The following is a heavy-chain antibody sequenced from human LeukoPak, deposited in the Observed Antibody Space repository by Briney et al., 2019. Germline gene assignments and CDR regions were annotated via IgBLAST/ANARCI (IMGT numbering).Heavy chain of an antibody. Sequence: PPETLSLTCTVSGGSISSYYWSWIRQPPGKGLEWIGYIYYSGSTNYNPSLKSRVTISVDTSKNQFSLKLSSVTAADTAVYYCARGEYSSSSPVDWGQGTLVTVSS. CDR2: IYYSGST. CDR1: GGSISSYY. J-gene: IGHJ4*02. D-gene: IGHD6-6*01. CDR3: ARGEYSSSSPVD. V-gene: IGHV4-59*01.